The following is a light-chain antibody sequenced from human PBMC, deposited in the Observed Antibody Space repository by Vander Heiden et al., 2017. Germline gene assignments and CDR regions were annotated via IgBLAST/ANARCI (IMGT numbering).Light chain of an antibody. CDR2: DGF. CDR1: QNIFNKY. CDR3: QQYHSSLYT. V-gene: IGKV3-20*01. Sequence: EIVLTQSPVTLSLSPGEGATLSCRASQNIFNKYVAWYQQKPGQPPRLLIYDGFTRATGVPDRFSGSGSGTDFTLTVSRLEPEDFAVYYCQQYHSSLYTFGQGTKVEIK. J-gene: IGKJ2*01.